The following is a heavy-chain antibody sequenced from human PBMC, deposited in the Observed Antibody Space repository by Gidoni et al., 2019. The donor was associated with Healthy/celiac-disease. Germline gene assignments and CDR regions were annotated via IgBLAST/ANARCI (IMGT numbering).Heavy chain of an antibody. J-gene: IGHJ4*02. CDR2: IYYSGSN. D-gene: IGHD5-12*01. CDR1: GGSISSGGYY. V-gene: IGHV4-31*03. Sequence: QVQLQSSGPVLVKPSHLLSLTCTFSGGSISSGGYYWSRIRQHPGKGLEWIGYIYYSGSNYYNPSRKSRVTISVDTSKNQFSLKLSSVTAADTAVYYCARDGGEMATISYWGQGTLVTVSS. CDR3: ARDGGEMATISY.